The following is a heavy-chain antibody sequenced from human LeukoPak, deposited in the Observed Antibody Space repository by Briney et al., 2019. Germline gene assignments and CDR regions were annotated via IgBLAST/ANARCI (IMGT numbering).Heavy chain of an antibody. D-gene: IGHD6-13*01. V-gene: IGHV3-21*01. CDR1: GFTFSSYS. CDR3: ARVDLAAAFDY. J-gene: IGHJ4*02. CDR2: ISSSSSYI. Sequence: GGSLRLSCAASGFTFSSYSMNWVRQAPGKGLEWVSSISSSSSYIYYAGSVKGRFTISRDNAKNSLYLQMNSLRAEDTAVYYCARVDLAAAFDYWGQGTLVTVSS.